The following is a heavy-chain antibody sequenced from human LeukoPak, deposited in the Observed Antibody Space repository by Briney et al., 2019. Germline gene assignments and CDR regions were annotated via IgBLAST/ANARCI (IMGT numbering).Heavy chain of an antibody. CDR1: GFTFSNYG. V-gene: IGHV3-23*01. J-gene: IGHJ6*03. CDR2: IGPSGTNT. CDR3: VVYTSTMVRYYYYYYMDV. Sequence: PGGSLRLSCAASGFTFSNYGMNWVRQAPGKGLEWVSGIGPSGTNTYYADSVKGRFTISRDNSKNTLYLQMNSLRAEDTAVYYCVVYTSTMVRYYYYYYMDVWGKGTTVTISS. D-gene: IGHD3-10*01.